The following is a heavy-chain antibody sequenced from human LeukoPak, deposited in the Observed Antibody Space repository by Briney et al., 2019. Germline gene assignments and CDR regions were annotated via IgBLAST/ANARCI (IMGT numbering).Heavy chain of an antibody. CDR1: GGTFSSYA. Sequence: SVKVSCKASGGTFSSYAISWVRQAPGQGLEWMGGIIPIFGTANYAQKFQGRVTITADKSTSTAYMELSSLRSEDTAVYYRARYSARGGWYAYWGQGTLVTVSS. J-gene: IGHJ4*02. D-gene: IGHD6-19*01. CDR2: IIPIFGTA. CDR3: ARYSARGGWYAY. V-gene: IGHV1-69*06.